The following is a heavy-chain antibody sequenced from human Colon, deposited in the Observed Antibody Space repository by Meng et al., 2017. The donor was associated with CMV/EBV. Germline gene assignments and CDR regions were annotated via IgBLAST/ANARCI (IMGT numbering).Heavy chain of an antibody. CDR1: GGSIASSSLY. D-gene: IGHD5-12*01. J-gene: IGHJ4*02. V-gene: IGHV4-39*01. CDR2: IRFDGNT. Sequence: SETLSLTCTVSGGSIASSSLYWGWLRQSPGKGLEWIGSIRFDGNTYRNPSLMSRVTMSVDTSKNQFSLNLSSVTASDTSIYYCARPSYSGWYYFDSWGQGTLVTVSS. CDR3: ARPSYSGWYYFDS.